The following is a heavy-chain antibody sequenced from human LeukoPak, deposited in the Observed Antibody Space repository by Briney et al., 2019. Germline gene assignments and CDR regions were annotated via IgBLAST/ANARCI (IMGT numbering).Heavy chain of an antibody. J-gene: IGHJ4*02. CDR1: GYTLTELS. CDR3: ATRSWVGGSYLYFDY. Sequence: ASVKVSCKVSGYTLTELSMHWVRQAPGKGLEWMGGLDPEDGETIYAQEFQGRVTMTEDTSTDTAYMELSSLRSEDTAVYYCATRSWVGGSYLYFDYWGQGTLVTVSS. D-gene: IGHD1-26*01. V-gene: IGHV1-24*01. CDR2: LDPEDGET.